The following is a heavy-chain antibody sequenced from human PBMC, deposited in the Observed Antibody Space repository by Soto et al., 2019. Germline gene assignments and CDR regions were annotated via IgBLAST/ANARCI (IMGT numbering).Heavy chain of an antibody. CDR3: ARDLKKVVRGIDY. Sequence: QVQLVESGGGVVQPGRSLRLSCEASGFTFSSYAMHWVRQAPGKGLEWVAAMSFDGYDKYYADSVKGRFTISRDNSMDTLYLQMTSLRAEDTAVYYCARDLKKVVRGIDYWGQGTLVTVSS. V-gene: IGHV3-30-3*01. CDR2: MSFDGYDK. D-gene: IGHD3-10*01. CDR1: GFTFSSYA. J-gene: IGHJ4*02.